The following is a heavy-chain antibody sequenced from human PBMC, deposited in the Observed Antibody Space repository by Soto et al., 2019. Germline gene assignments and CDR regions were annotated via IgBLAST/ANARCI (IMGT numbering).Heavy chain of an antibody. CDR1: GGSISSYY. J-gene: IGHJ5*02. CDR3: ARGTLTGYFPRYNWFDP. D-gene: IGHD3-9*01. Sequence: SETLSLTCTVPGGSISSYYWSWIRQPAGKGLEWIGRIYTSGSTNYNPSLKSRVTMSVDTSKNQFSLKLSSVTAADTAVYYCARGTLTGYFPRYNWFDPWGQGTLVTVSS. CDR2: IYTSGST. V-gene: IGHV4-4*07.